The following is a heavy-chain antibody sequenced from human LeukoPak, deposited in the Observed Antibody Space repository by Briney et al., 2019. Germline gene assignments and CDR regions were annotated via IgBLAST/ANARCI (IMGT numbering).Heavy chain of an antibody. CDR1: GFTFRDYY. CDR3: ARAMWDAFDI. CDR2: ISSSGTGI. Sequence: GGSLRLSCAASGFTFRDYYMGWIRQAPGKGLEWVSYISSSGTGIYYADSVKGRFTISRDNAKNSLYLQVNSLRAEDTAVYYCARAMWDAFDIWGQGTMVTVSS. V-gene: IGHV3-11*01. J-gene: IGHJ3*02. D-gene: IGHD3-10*02.